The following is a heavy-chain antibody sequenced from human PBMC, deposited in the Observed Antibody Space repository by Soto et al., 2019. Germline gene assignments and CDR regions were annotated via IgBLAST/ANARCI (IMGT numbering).Heavy chain of an antibody. D-gene: IGHD4-4*01. Sequence: DVQLLESGGGLVQPGGSLRLSCAASGFRFSTYDMSWVRQAPGKGLEWVSVMSGSGSGTYYADSVQGRFTISRDNSKKTLYLQMNSLRAEDTAVYYCVRQAKLTTVTANVGYYYGLDVWGQGTTVTVSS. V-gene: IGHV3-23*01. CDR2: MSGSGSGT. CDR1: GFRFSTYD. J-gene: IGHJ6*02. CDR3: VRQAKLTTVTANVGYYYGLDV.